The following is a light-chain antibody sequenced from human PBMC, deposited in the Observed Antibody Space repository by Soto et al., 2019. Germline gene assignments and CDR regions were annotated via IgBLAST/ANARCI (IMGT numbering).Light chain of an antibody. CDR2: EVS. Sequence: QSALTQPASVSGSPGQSITISCTGTSSDVGGYNYVSWYQQHPGKAPKLMIYEVSNRPSGVSNRFSGSKSGNTASLTISGLQAEHEADYYCSSYTSSSTRVFGGATKLTVL. J-gene: IGLJ3*02. CDR1: SSDVGGYNY. CDR3: SSYTSSSTRV. V-gene: IGLV2-14*01.